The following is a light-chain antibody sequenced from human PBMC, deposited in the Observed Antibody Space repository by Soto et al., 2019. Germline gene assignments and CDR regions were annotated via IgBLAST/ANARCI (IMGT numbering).Light chain of an antibody. J-gene: IGKJ4*01. CDR1: QGISSY. CDR3: QQYYSYPLT. CDR2: AAS. Sequence: AIRMTQSPSPFSASTGDRVTITCRASQGISSYLAWYQQKPGKAPKLLIYAASTLQSGVPSRFSGSGSGTDFTLTISCLQAEDVATYDCQQYYSYPLTVGGGTKVEIK. V-gene: IGKV1-8*01.